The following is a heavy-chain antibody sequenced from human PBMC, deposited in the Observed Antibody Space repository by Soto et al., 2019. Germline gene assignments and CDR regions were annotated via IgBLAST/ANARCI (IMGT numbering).Heavy chain of an antibody. CDR3: ASSVVTSNRYYYYYGMDV. CDR1: GGTFSSYA. V-gene: IGHV1-69*01. Sequence: QVQLVQSGAEVKKPGSSVKVSCKASGGTFSSYAISWVRQAPGQGLEWMGGIIPIFGTANYAQKFQGRVTITADESTSTAYMEPSSLRSEDTAVYYCASSVVTSNRYYYYYGMDVWGQGTTVTVSS. J-gene: IGHJ6*02. CDR2: IIPIFGTA. D-gene: IGHD4-4*01.